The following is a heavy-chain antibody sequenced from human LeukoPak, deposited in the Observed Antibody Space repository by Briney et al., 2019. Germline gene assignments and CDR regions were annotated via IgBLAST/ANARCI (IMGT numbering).Heavy chain of an antibody. D-gene: IGHD1-26*01. V-gene: IGHV3-23*01. CDR1: GFTFSTYA. CDR2: ISGTDGTT. Sequence: PGGSLRLSCAASGFTFSTYAMAWVRQAPGKGLEWVSDISGTDGTTHYSDSVKGRFTISRDNSKNTLYLQMNSLRGEDTAVYYWAKDSIPGVIYFRYADYWGQGTLVTVS. J-gene: IGHJ4*02. CDR3: AKDSIPGVIYFRYADY.